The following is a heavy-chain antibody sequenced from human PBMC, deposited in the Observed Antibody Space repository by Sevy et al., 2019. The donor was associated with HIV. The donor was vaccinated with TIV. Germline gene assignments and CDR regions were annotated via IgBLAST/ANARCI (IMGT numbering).Heavy chain of an antibody. V-gene: IGHV3-48*03. CDR3: ATSRRDYYNYYFDY. CDR1: GLSFRSYE. J-gene: IGHJ4*01. CDR2: ISTGGGTI. Sequence: GGSLRLSCAASGLSFRSYELNWDRQAPGKGLQWISYISTGGGTIFYADSVKGRFTISRDNAKNSVFLQMNSLRAEDTAAYFCATSRRDYYNYYFDYWGHGTLVTVSS. D-gene: IGHD3-22*01.